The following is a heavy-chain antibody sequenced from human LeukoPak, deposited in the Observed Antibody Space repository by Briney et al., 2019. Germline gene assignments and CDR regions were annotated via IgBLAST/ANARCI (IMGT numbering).Heavy chain of an antibody. CDR1: GGSISSYY. D-gene: IGHD3-22*01. CDR2: IYYSGNT. J-gene: IGHJ3*02. V-gene: IGHV4-59*01. CDR3: ARSFAYYYYDNSGTWDAFDI. Sequence: SETLSRTCTVSGGSISSYYWSWIRQPPGKGLEWIGYIYYSGNTNYNPSLKSRVTISVDTSKDQFSLRLTSVTAADTAVYYCARSFAYYYYDNSGTWDAFDIWGQGTMVTVSS.